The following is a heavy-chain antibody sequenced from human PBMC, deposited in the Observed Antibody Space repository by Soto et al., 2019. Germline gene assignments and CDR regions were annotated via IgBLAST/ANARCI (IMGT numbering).Heavy chain of an antibody. CDR3: ARDSRRIAVAGNWFDP. CDR2: IYHSGST. D-gene: IGHD6-19*01. Sequence: SETLSLTCAVSGYSISSGYYWGWIRQPPGKGLEWIGSIYHSGSTYYNPSLKSRVTISVDTSKNQFSLKLSSVTAADTAVYYCARDSRRIAVAGNWFDPWGQGTLVTVSS. V-gene: IGHV4-38-2*02. J-gene: IGHJ5*02. CDR1: GYSISSGYY.